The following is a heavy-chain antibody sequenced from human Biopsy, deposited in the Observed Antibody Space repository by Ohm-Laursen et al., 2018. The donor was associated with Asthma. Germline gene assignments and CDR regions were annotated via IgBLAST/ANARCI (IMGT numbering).Heavy chain of an antibody. CDR1: GFAFSQYG. CDR2: ISYDGRTT. D-gene: IGHD6-19*01. J-gene: IGHJ6*01. V-gene: IGHV3-30*03. CDR3: ARAYSSGWTRGMDV. Sequence: SLRLSCTASGFAFSQYGMHWVRQAPGQGLAWVAVISYDGRTTYYAGSVEGRLTISRDNAKNTLSLQMNSLSAAGAAVYYFARAYSSGWTRGMDVWGQGTTVIVSS.